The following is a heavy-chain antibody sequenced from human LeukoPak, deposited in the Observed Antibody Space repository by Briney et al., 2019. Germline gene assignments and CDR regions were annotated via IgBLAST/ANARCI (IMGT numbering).Heavy chain of an antibody. CDR3: ARDGGIVGATNLD. CDR1: GGSISSGGYY. D-gene: IGHD1-26*01. J-gene: IGHJ4*02. CDR2: IYYSGST. Sequence: PSQTLSLTCTVSGGSISSGGYYWSWIRQHPGKGLEWIGYIYYSGSTYYNPSLKSRVTISVDTSKNQFSLKLSSVTAADTAVYYCARDGGIVGATNLDWGQGTLVTVSS. V-gene: IGHV4-31*03.